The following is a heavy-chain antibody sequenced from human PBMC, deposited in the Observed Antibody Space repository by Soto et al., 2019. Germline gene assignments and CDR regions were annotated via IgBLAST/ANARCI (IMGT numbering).Heavy chain of an antibody. CDR3: ARARFCTSTSCYHYFDF. Sequence: SETLSLTCTVSGGSVSSDTHYWSWIRQPPGKRLEWIGFIYSSGSTNYNPSLKSRVTMSVDTSKNQFSLKLRSVIVADTAVYHCARARFCTSTSCYHYFDFWGQGTLVTVSS. V-gene: IGHV4-61*01. CDR2: IYSSGST. CDR1: GGSVSSDTHY. D-gene: IGHD2-2*01. J-gene: IGHJ4*02.